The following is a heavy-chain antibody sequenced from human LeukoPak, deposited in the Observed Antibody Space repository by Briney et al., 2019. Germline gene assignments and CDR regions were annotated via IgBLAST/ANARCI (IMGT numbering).Heavy chain of an antibody. CDR1: GYTFTGYY. CDR3: AREMYYDFWRGSDY. Sequence: GASVKVSCKASGYTFTGYYMHWVRQAPGQGLEWMGWINPNSGDTNYAQKFQGRVTMTRDTSISTAYMELSRLRSDDTAVYYCAREMYYDFWRGSDYWGLGTLVTVSS. V-gene: IGHV1-2*02. CDR2: INPNSGDT. J-gene: IGHJ4*02. D-gene: IGHD3-3*01.